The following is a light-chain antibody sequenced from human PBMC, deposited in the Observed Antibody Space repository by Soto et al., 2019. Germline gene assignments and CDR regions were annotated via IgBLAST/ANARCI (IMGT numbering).Light chain of an antibody. Sequence: DIQMTQSPSTLSASVGDRVAITCRASQTINGKLSWYQKKQGKAPKLLLSDAYNLESGVPSRFSGSGSGTEFTLTLGSLQPDDFATYYCQQYETYFRYTFGQGTKLDIK. V-gene: IGKV1-5*01. CDR3: QQYETYFRYT. CDR1: QTINGK. J-gene: IGKJ2*01. CDR2: DAY.